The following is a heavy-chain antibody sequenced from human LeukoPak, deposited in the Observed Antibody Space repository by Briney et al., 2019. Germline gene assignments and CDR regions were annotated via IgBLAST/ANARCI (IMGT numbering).Heavy chain of an antibody. CDR1: GFTFINYG. D-gene: IGHD5-24*01. CDR2: IRYDGFNK. CDR3: ARELYTRDGYNSYMDV. Sequence: GGSLRLSCAASGFTFINYGVHWVRQAPGKGLEWVAFIRYDGFNKYYADSVKGRFTISRDNAKNSLYLQMNSLRAEDTAVYYCARELYTRDGYNSYMDVWGRGTTVTVSS. J-gene: IGHJ6*03. V-gene: IGHV3-30*02.